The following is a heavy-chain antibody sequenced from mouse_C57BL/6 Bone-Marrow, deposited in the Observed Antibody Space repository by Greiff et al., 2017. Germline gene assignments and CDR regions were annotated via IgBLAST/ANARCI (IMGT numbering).Heavy chain of an antibody. J-gene: IGHJ1*03. D-gene: IGHD2-5*01. CDR1: GFTFTDYY. Sequence: EVKLMESGGGLVQPGGSLSLSCAASGFTFTDYYMSWVRQPPGKALEWLGFIRNKANGYTTEYSASVKGRFTISRDNSQSILYLQMNALRAEDSATYYCARTYSNFLYWYFDVWGTGTTVTVSS. V-gene: IGHV7-3*01. CDR3: ARTYSNFLYWYFDV. CDR2: IRNKANGYTT.